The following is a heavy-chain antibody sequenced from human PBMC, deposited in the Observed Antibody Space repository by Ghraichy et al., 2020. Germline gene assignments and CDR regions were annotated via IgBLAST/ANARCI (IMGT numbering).Heavy chain of an antibody. CDR3: AKGPDIAVAGTGVDY. V-gene: IGHV3-23*01. CDR1: GFTFSSYA. J-gene: IGHJ4*02. CDR2: ISGSGGST. Sequence: GGSLRLSCAASGFTFSSYAMSWVRQAPGKGLEWVSAISGSGGSTYYADSVKGRFTISRDNSKNTLYLQMNSLRAEDTAVYYCAKGPDIAVAGTGVDYWGQGTLVTVSS. D-gene: IGHD6-19*01.